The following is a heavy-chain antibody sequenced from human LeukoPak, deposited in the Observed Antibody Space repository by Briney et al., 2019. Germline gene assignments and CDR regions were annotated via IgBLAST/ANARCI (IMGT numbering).Heavy chain of an antibody. CDR1: GGSFSGYY. CDR2: INHSGST. V-gene: IGHV4-34*01. CDR3: ARGPVGYCSSTSCYTRDRGYYYYGMDV. Sequence: SETLSLTCAVYGGSFSGYYWSWIRQPPGKGLEWIGEINHSGSTNYNPSLKSRVTISVDTSKNQFSLKLSSVTAADTAVYYCARGPVGYCSSTSCYTRDRGYYYYGMDVWGQGTTVTVSS. D-gene: IGHD2-2*02. J-gene: IGHJ6*02.